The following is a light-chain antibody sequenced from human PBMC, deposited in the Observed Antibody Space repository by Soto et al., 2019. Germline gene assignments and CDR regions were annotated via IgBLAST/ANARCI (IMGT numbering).Light chain of an antibody. CDR3: QQYNNWPRAT. CDR2: WAS. J-gene: IGKJ4*01. Sequence: IVMTQSPESLALSLGERATINCKSSQTVLYSGNNLNYLAWYQQKPGQPPRLLIYWASTRDSGVPDRFSGSGSGTDFTLTISNLQAEDVAIYYCQQYNNWPRATSGGGTKGDIK. CDR1: QTVLYSGNNLNY. V-gene: IGKV4-1*01.